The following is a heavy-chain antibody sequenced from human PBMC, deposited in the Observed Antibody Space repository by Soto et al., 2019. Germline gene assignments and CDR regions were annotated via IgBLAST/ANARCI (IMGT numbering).Heavy chain of an antibody. V-gene: IGHV1-18*01. J-gene: IGHJ6*03. Sequence: ASVKVSCKASGYTFTSYGISWVRQAPGQGLEWMGWISAYNGNTNYAQKLQGRVTMTTDTPTSTAYMELRSLRSDDTAVYYCARAQGHRYYDFWSGYTSNYYYMDVWGKGTTVTVSS. CDR1: GYTFTSYG. CDR3: ARAQGHRYYDFWSGYTSNYYYMDV. D-gene: IGHD3-3*01. CDR2: ISAYNGNT.